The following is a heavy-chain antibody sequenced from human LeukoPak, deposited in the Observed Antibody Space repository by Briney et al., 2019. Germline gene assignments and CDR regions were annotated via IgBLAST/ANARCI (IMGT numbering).Heavy chain of an antibody. Sequence: GGSLRLSCAASGFTFSRDWMHWVRQAPGKELVWFSGISDDGSITTHAHSVQGRFTISSGNADSTVFLQMNSLRVEDTAVYFCVRRYYEYNVYDRHFDFWGQGILVSVSS. CDR2: ISDDGSIT. CDR3: VRRYYEYNVYDRHFDF. J-gene: IGHJ4*02. CDR1: GFTFSRDW. V-gene: IGHV3-74*03. D-gene: IGHD5/OR15-5a*01.